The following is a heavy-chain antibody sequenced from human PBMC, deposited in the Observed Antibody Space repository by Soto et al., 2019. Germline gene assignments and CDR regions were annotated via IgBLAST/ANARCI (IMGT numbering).Heavy chain of an antibody. CDR3: ARDLRNRGESYVRNMEV. CDR2: INSNGGST. Sequence: GGLLRDCWSVAGFKCVGFAVHCVRQAPGKGLEYVSAINSNGGSTYYADAVEGRFTISRDNSKNTLYLQMTGLRAEDTAVYYCARDLRNRGESYVRNMEVWGQGTTVTVSS. D-gene: IGHD7-27*01. CDR1: GFKCVGFA. J-gene: IGHJ6*02. V-gene: IGHV3-64*04.